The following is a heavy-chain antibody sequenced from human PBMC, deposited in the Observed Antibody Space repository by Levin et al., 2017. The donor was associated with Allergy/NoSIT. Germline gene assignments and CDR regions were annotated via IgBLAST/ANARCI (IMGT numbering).Heavy chain of an antibody. CDR2: IYYSGST. CDR1: GGSISSYY. J-gene: IGHJ4*02. V-gene: IGHV4-59*01. Sequence: SETLSLTCTVSGGSISSYYWSWIRQPPGKGLEWIGYIYYSGSTNYNPSLKSRVTISVDTSKNQFSLKLSSVTAADTAVYYCARGQRSIAVGGPIPVDWGQGTLVTVSS. CDR3: ARGQRSIAVGGPIPVD. D-gene: IGHD6-19*01.